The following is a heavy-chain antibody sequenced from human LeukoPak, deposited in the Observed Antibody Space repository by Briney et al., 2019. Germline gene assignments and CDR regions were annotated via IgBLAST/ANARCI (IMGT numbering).Heavy chain of an antibody. D-gene: IGHD3-10*01. CDR3: AKGGISLVRGSFEY. J-gene: IGHJ4*02. CDR1: GFTFSIYG. V-gene: IGHV3-30*02. Sequence: GGSLRLSCAPSGFTFSIYGMHWVRQAPGKGLECVAFIRYDGSSKYYVDSVKVRFTISRDKSKNSLYMKMNSVRADDMDVYYCAKGGISLVRGSFEYWGQGTLVTVSS. CDR2: IRYDGSSK.